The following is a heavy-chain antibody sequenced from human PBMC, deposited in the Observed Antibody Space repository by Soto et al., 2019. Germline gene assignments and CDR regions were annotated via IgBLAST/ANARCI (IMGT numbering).Heavy chain of an antibody. CDR1: GGSFSGYY. Sequence: QVQRQQWGAGLLKPTESLSLTCAVYGGSFSGYYWSWIRQPTGKGLEWIGEINDSGSTNYNPSLKSRVTISVDTSKNQFSLKLSSVSAADTAVYYCARVRDIVVVPAAGFDYWGQGTLVTVSS. D-gene: IGHD2-2*01. J-gene: IGHJ4*02. CDR3: ARVRDIVVVPAAGFDY. V-gene: IGHV4-34*01. CDR2: INDSGST.